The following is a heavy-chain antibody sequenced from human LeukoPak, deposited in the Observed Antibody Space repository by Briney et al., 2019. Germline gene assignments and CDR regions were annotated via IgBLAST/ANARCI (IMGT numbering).Heavy chain of an antibody. V-gene: IGHV1-46*01. Sequence: ASVKVSCKASGYTFTSYYIHWVGQAPGQGLEWMGIINPSGGSTSYAQKFQSRVTVTRDTSTSTVSMELSSLRSEDTAVYYCARSWPDYYFDHWGQGTLVTVSS. J-gene: IGHJ4*02. CDR3: ARSWPDYYFDH. CDR2: INPSGGST. D-gene: IGHD4/OR15-4a*01. CDR1: GYTFTSYY.